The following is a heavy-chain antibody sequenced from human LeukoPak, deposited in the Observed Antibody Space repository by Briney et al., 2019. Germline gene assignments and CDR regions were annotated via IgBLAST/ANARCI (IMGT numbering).Heavy chain of an antibody. CDR2: IYSGGST. CDR3: ARDQDYFDY. CDR1: RFTVSSNY. Sequence: PGGSLRLSCAASRFTVSSNYMSWVRQAPGKGLEWVSVIYSGGSTYYADSVKGRFTISRDNSKNTLYLQMNSLRAEDTAVYYCARDQDYFDYWGQGTLVTVSS. V-gene: IGHV3-53*01. J-gene: IGHJ4*02.